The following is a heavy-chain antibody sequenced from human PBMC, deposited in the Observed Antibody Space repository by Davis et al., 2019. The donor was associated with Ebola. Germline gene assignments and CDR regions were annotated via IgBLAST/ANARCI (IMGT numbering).Heavy chain of an antibody. CDR3: ARGYCSGGSCYSPDY. J-gene: IGHJ4*02. CDR1: GGTFSSYA. D-gene: IGHD2-15*01. CDR2: IIPIFGTA. V-gene: IGHV1-69*13. Sequence: AASVKVSCKASGGTFSSYAISWVRQAPGQGLEWMGGIIPIFGTANYAQKFQGRVTITADESTNTAYMELSSLRSEDTAVYYCARGYCSGGSCYSPDYWGQGTLVTVSS.